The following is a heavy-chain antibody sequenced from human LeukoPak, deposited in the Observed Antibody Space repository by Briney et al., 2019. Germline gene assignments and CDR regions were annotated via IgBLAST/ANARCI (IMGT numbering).Heavy chain of an antibody. Sequence: SETLSLTCTVSGGSISSGDYYWSWIRQPPGKGLEWIGYIYYSGSTYYNPSLKSRVTISVDTSKNQYSLKLSSVTAADTAVYYCARDNVVPAAIDYWGQGTLVTVSS. CDR3: ARDNVVPAAIDY. V-gene: IGHV4-30-4*01. CDR2: IYYSGST. D-gene: IGHD2-2*01. CDR1: GGSISSGDYY. J-gene: IGHJ4*02.